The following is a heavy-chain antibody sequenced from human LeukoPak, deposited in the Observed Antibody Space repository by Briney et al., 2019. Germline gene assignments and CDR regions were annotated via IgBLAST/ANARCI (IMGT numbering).Heavy chain of an antibody. V-gene: IGHV4-38-2*01. CDR2: IYHSGST. Sequence: PSETLSLTCAVSGYSISSGYYWGWIRQPPGKGLEWIGSIYHSGSTNYNPSLKSRVTISVDTSKNQFSLKLSSVTAADTAVYYCARGPMIVVVMYFDYWGQGTLVTVSS. CDR1: GYSISSGYY. D-gene: IGHD3-22*01. CDR3: ARGPMIVVVMYFDY. J-gene: IGHJ4*02.